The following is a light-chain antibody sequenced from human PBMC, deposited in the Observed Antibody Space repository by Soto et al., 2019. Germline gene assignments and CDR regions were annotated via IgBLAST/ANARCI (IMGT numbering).Light chain of an antibody. J-gene: IGKJ1*01. CDR2: DAS. V-gene: IGKV3-11*01. Sequence: IELTQSPATLSLSPGERAALSCRASQSVSTSLAWYQHKPGQAPRLIIYDASKRAPGIPARFSGSGSGTDFTLTISSPEPEDFAVYYCQVRDVWPTFGQGTKV. CDR1: QSVSTS. CDR3: QVRDVWPT.